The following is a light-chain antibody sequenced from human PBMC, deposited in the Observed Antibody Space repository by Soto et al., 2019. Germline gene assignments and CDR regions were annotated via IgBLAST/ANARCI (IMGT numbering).Light chain of an antibody. CDR1: SSDVGGYDY. CDR3: NSYTSRTHYV. Sequence: QSVLTQPASVSGSPGQSITISCTGTSSDVGGYDYVSWYQQHPGKAPKLMIHDVSDRPSGVSHRFSGSKSGNTASLTISGLRAEDEADYYCNSYTSRTHYVFGTGTKVTVL. J-gene: IGLJ1*01. V-gene: IGLV2-14*01. CDR2: DVS.